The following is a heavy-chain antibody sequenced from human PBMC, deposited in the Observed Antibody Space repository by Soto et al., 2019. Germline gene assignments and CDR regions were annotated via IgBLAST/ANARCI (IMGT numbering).Heavy chain of an antibody. CDR1: RFTFTNYW. CDR2: INQDGSEK. V-gene: IGHV3-7*01. J-gene: IGHJ4*02. CDR3: ARDYYGSGSYFSY. Sequence: GGSLRLSCVASRFTFTNYWMTWVRQAPGKGLEWVANINQDGSEKYYVASLEGRFTISRDNAKNSLFLQMNSLRAEDTAVYYCARDYYGSGSYFSYWSQGALVTVSS. D-gene: IGHD3-10*01.